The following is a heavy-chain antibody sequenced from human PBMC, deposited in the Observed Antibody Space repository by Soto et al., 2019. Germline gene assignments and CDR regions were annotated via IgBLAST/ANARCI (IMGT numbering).Heavy chain of an antibody. J-gene: IGHJ5*02. D-gene: IGHD6-19*01. V-gene: IGHV1-3*01. Sequence: ASVKVSCKASGYTSTSYAMHWVRQAPGQRLEWMGWINAGNGNTKYSQKFQGRVTITRDTSASTAYMELSSLRSEDTAVYYCATKEDGSGWYYDWFDPWGQGTLVTVSS. CDR2: INAGNGNT. CDR3: ATKEDGSGWYYDWFDP. CDR1: GYTSTSYA.